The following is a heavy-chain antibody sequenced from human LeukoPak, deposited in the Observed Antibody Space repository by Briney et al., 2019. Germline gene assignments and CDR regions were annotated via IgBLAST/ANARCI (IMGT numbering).Heavy chain of an antibody. J-gene: IGHJ4*02. CDR2: ITSGSSII. CDR3: ARDLGGWYFDY. V-gene: IGHV3-48*04. Sequence: GGSLRLSCAASGFTFSSYSMKWVRQAPGKGLEWVSYITSGSSIIEYADSVKGRFTISRDNAKNSLYLQMNSLRAEDTAVYYCARDLGGWYFDYWGQGTLVTVSS. CDR1: GFTFSSYS. D-gene: IGHD2-15*01.